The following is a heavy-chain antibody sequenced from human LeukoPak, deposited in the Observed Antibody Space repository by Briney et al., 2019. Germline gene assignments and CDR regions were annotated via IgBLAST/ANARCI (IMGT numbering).Heavy chain of an antibody. CDR1: GYTFTSYG. CDR2: ISAYNGNT. CDR3: ARGCSSTSCYWNYYYYGMDV. V-gene: IGHV1-18*04. Sequence: ASVKVSCKASGYTFTSYGISWARQAPGQGLEWMGWISAYNGNTNYAQKLQGRVTMTTDTSTSTAYMELRSLRSDDTAVYYCARGCSSTSCYWNYYYYGMDVWGKGTTVTVYS. D-gene: IGHD2-2*01. J-gene: IGHJ6*04.